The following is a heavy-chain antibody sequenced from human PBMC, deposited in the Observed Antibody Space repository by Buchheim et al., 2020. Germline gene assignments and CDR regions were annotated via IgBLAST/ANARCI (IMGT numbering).Heavy chain of an antibody. J-gene: IGHJ5*02. CDR2: IHYSGSK. CDR1: GGSISSDGYY. Sequence: QVQLQESGPGLVKPSQTLSLTCTVSGGSISSDGYYWRWIRQHPGKGLAWIGYIHYSGSKYYNPSLQSRITLSIDTSNNQLSLKLSSVTAADTAVYYCARDRDRGTTYWFDPWGRGAL. V-gene: IGHV4-31*03. D-gene: IGHD2/OR15-2a*01. CDR3: ARDRDRGTTYWFDP.